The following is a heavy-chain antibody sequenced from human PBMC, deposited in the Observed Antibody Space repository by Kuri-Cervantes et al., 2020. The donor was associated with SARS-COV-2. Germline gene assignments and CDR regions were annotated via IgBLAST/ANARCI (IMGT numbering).Heavy chain of an antibody. CDR1: GFTFSSYA. D-gene: IGHD3-3*01. Sequence: GGSLRLSCAASGFTFSSYAMHWVRQAPGKGLEWVAFISYDGSNKYYADSVKGRFTISRDNSKNTLYLQMNSLRAEDTAVYYCARDLDDFWSGNEFMDVWGKGTTVTVSS. CDR2: ISYDGSNK. V-gene: IGHV3-30*04. CDR3: ARDLDDFWSGNEFMDV. J-gene: IGHJ6*03.